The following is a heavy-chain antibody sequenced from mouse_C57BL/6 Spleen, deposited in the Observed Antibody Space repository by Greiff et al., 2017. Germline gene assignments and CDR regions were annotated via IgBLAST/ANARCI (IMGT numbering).Heavy chain of an antibody. Sequence: EVQLQQSGPELVKPGASVKISCKASGYTFTDYYMNWVKQSHGKSLEWIGDINPNNGGTSYNQKFKGKATLTVDKYSSTAYMELRSLTSEDSAVYYCAIYDGPYYFDYWGQGTTLTVSS. D-gene: IGHD2-3*01. CDR3: AIYDGPYYFDY. CDR1: GYTFTDYY. J-gene: IGHJ2*01. CDR2: INPNNGGT. V-gene: IGHV1-26*01.